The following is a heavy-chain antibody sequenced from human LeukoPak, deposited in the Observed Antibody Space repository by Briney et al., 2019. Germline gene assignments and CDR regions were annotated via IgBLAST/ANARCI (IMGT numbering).Heavy chain of an antibody. D-gene: IGHD3-9*01. CDR1: GYTFTGYY. J-gene: IGHJ6*03. CDR2: INPNSGGT. V-gene: IGHV1-2*02. CDR3: ARVYYDILTGQYYYYYYMDV. Sequence: ASVKVSCKASGYTFTGYYMHWVRQAPGQGLEWMGWINPNSGGTNYAQKFQGRVTMTRDTSISTAYMELSRLRSDDTAVYYCARVYYDILTGQYYYYYYMDVWGKGTTVTVSS.